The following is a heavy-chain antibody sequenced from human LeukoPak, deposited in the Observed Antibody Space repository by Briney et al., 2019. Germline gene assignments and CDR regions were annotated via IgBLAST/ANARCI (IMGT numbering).Heavy chain of an antibody. CDR2: INPSGGST. D-gene: IGHD3-3*01. Sequence: ASVKVSCKASGYTFTIYYMHWVRQAPGQGLEWMGIINPSGGSTSYAQKFQGRVTMTRDTSTSTVYMELSSLRSEDTAVHYCARLAGYDFWSGYYPFDYWGQGTLVTVSS. CDR1: GYTFTIYY. CDR3: ARLAGYDFWSGYYPFDY. J-gene: IGHJ4*02. V-gene: IGHV1-46*01.